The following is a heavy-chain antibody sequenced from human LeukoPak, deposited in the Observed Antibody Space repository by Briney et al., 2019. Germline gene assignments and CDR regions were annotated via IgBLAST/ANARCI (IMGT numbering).Heavy chain of an antibody. CDR2: ISCNSGSI. J-gene: IGHJ4*02. CDR1: GFTFDDYA. CDR3: AKASYGDYDGGVFDY. Sequence: GGSLRLSCAASGFTFDDYAMHWVRQAPGKGLEWVSGISCNSGSIGYADSVKGRFTISRDNAKNSLYLQMNSLRAEDMALYYCAKASYGDYDGGVFDYWGQGTLVTVSS. D-gene: IGHD4-17*01. V-gene: IGHV3-9*03.